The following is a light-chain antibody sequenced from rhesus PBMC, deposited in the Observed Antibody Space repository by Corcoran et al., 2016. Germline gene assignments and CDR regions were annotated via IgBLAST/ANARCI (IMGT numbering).Light chain of an antibody. V-gene: IGKV1-74*01. J-gene: IGKJ1*01. Sequence: DIQMTQSPSSLSASVGDRVTITCRASENVNNYLNWYQQKPGKAPKLLIYKASILQSGVPSRFSGSGSWTDYTFTISSLQPEDVATYYCQHGYGTPWTFGQGTKVEIK. CDR2: KAS. CDR3: QHGYGTPWT. CDR1: ENVNNY.